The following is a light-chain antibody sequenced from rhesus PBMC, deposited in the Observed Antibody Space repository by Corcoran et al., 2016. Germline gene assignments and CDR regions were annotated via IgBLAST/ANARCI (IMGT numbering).Light chain of an antibody. J-gene: IGLJ1*01. CDR1: GSNIGSHS. Sequence: QSVLTHPPSASEAARKSVTLSCSGRGSNIGSHSVSWYQHLLGTAPKLLIYDNAQRASGVSVRFSGSKSVTSASLAISGLQTGDEADDYCTAWDTGLSFFIFGAGTRLTVL. V-gene: IGLV1-60*01. CDR3: TAWDTGLSFFI. CDR2: DNA.